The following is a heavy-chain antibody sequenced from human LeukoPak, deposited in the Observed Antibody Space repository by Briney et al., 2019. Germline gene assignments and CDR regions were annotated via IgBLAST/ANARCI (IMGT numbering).Heavy chain of an antibody. Sequence: PGGSLRLSCAASGFTFSSYGMHWVRQAPGKGLEWVAVIWYDGSNKYYADSVKGRFTISRDNSKNTLYLQMNSLRAEDTAVYYCARGGGTVESFDYWGQGTLVTVSS. CDR2: IWYDGSNK. CDR1: GFTFSSYG. D-gene: IGHD4-23*01. J-gene: IGHJ4*02. V-gene: IGHV3-33*01. CDR3: ARGGGTVESFDY.